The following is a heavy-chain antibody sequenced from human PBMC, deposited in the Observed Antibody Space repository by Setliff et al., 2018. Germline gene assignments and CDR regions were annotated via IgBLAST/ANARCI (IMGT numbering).Heavy chain of an antibody. Sequence: SETLSLTCAVSGYSISSGYYGGWIRQPPGKGLEWIGSIYHSGSTYYNPSLKSRVTISVDTSKNQFSLKLSSVTAADTAVYYCARGKDYYDSSGYGRGDFDYWGQGTLVTVSS. CDR3: ARGKDYYDSSGYGRGDFDY. V-gene: IGHV4-38-2*01. CDR1: GYSISSGYY. CDR2: IYHSGST. J-gene: IGHJ4*02. D-gene: IGHD3-22*01.